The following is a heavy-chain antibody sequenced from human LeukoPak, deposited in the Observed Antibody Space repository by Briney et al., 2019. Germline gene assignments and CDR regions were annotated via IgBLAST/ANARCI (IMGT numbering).Heavy chain of an antibody. CDR3: AKVRGTYSSGYFFDY. CDR2: ISPSGITT. Sequence: GGPLRLSCAVSGFTFSDHYVSWIRQAPGKGLDWLSYISPSGITTQYAASVKGRFTISRDNAKKSLDLQMNSLSAEDTAFYYCAKVRGTYSSGYFFDYWGQGTLVTVSS. J-gene: IGHJ4*02. V-gene: IGHV3-11*01. CDR1: GFTFSDHY. D-gene: IGHD6-19*01.